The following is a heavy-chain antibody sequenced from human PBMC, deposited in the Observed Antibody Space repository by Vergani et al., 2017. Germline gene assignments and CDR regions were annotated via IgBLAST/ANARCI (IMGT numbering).Heavy chain of an antibody. V-gene: IGHV3-23*01. D-gene: IGHD5-18*01. Sequence: EVQLLESGGGLVQPGGSLRLSCAASGFTFSSYAMSWVRQAPGKGLEWVSAISGSGGSTYYADSVKGRFTISRDNSKNTLYLQMNSLRAEDTAVYYYARFTAMVTRGFDYWGQGTLVTVSS. CDR2: ISGSGGST. J-gene: IGHJ4*02. CDR3: ARFTAMVTRGFDY. CDR1: GFTFSSYA.